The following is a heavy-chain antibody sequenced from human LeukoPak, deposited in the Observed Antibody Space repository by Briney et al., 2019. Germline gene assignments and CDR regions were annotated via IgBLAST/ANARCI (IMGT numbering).Heavy chain of an antibody. Sequence: GESLKISCXGSGYSFTSYWIGWVRQMPGKGLEWMGIIYPGDSDTRYSPSFQGQVTISADKSISTAYLQWSSLKASDTAMYYCARRYCSGGSCYNYMDVWGKGTTVTVSS. J-gene: IGHJ6*03. D-gene: IGHD2-15*01. CDR3: ARRYCSGGSCYNYMDV. CDR2: IYPGDSDT. CDR1: GYSFTSYW. V-gene: IGHV5-51*01.